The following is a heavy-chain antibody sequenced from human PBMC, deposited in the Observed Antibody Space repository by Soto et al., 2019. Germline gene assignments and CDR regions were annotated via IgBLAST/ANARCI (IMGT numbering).Heavy chain of an antibody. CDR1: GFTFSSYA. D-gene: IGHD3-10*01. CDR3: AKDRLPFYGSGTKAGVFDY. V-gene: IGHV3-23*01. CDR2: ISGSGGST. J-gene: IGHJ4*02. Sequence: GGSLRLSCAASGFTFSSYAMSWVRQAPGKGLEWVSAISGSGGSTYYADSVKGRFTISRDNSKNTLYLQMNSLRAEDTAVYYCAKDRLPFYGSGTKAGVFDYWGQGTLVTVSS.